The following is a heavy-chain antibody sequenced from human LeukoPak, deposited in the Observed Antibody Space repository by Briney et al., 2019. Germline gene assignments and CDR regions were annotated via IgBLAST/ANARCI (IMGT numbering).Heavy chain of an antibody. D-gene: IGHD6-13*01. CDR3: AKDSAGYSSSWYAY. Sequence: GGSLRLSCAASGFTFSSYGMHWVRQAPGKGLEWVAVISYDGSNKYYADSVKGRFTISRDNSKNTLYLQMNSLRAEDTAVYYCAKDSAGYSSSWYAYWGQGTLVTVSS. V-gene: IGHV3-30*18. CDR1: GFTFSSYG. J-gene: IGHJ4*02. CDR2: ISYDGSNK.